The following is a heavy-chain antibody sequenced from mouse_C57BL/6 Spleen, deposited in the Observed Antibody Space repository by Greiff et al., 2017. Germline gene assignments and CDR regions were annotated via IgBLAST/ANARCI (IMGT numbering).Heavy chain of an antibody. CDR2: IDPSDSYT. CDR3: ARDGDLFDY. J-gene: IGHJ2*01. Sequence: QVQLQQPGAELVRPGTSVKLSCTASGYTFTSYWMHWVKQRPGQGLEWIGVIDPSDSYTNYNQKFKGKATLTVDTSSSTAYLQLSSLTSEDSAVYYCARDGDLFDYWGQGTTLTVSS. V-gene: IGHV1-59*01. CDR1: GYTFTSYW.